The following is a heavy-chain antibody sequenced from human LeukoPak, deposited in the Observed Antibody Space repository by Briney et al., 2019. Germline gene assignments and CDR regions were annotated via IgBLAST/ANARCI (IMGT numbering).Heavy chain of an antibody. CDR1: GGSISSYY. J-gene: IGHJ3*02. CDR2: IYYSGST. V-gene: IGHV4-59*08. D-gene: IGHD2-21*02. Sequence: SETLPLTCTVSGGSISSYYWSWIRQPPGKGLEWIGYIYYSGSTNYNPSLKSRVTISVDTSKNQFSLKLSSVTAADTAVYYCARRLRGGDMAAFDIWGQGTMVTVSS. CDR3: ARRLRGGDMAAFDI.